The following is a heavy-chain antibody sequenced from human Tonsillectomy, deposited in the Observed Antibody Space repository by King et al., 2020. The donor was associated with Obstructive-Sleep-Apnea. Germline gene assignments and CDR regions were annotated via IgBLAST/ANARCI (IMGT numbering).Heavy chain of an antibody. CDR1: GITFSSYS. J-gene: IGHJ3*01. CDR3: ATGGPDAFDF. D-gene: IGHD3-16*01. CDR2: ISSSTSTI. Sequence: EVQLVESGGGLVQPGGSLRLSCAASGITFSSYSMNWVRQAPGKGLEWVSYISSSTSTIYYADSVKGRLTISRDNAKNSLYLQMNSLRAEDTAVYYCATGGPDAFDFWGRGTMVTVSS. V-gene: IGHV3-48*04.